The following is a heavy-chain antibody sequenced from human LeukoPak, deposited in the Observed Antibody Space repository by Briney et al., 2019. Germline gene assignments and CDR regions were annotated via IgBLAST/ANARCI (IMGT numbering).Heavy chain of an antibody. D-gene: IGHD2-8*02. CDR3: ARGLQAYIVLVVYADYYFDY. J-gene: IGHJ4*02. CDR2: INHSGST. CDR1: GGSFSGYY. V-gene: IGHV4-34*01. Sequence: SETLSLTCAVYGGSFSGYYWSWIRQPPGKGLEWIGEINHSGSTNYSPSLKSRVTISVDTSKNQFSLKLSSVTAADPAVYYCARGLQAYIVLVVYADYYFDYWGQGTLVTVSS.